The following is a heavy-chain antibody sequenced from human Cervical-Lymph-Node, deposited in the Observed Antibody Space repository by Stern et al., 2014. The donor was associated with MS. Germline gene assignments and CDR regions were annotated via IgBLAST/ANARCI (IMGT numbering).Heavy chain of an antibody. CDR1: GFSLSNSG. J-gene: IGHJ6*02. CDR3: MGVGDAMHV. CDR2: MSIFGGKK. Sequence: DQLVESGGGVVQPGRSLTLSCAASGFSLSNSGMHWVRQAPGKGLEWVAVMSIFGGKKKYGDSVKGRFSISRDMANNTLFLQMNSLRPEDTAVYYCMGVGDAMHVWGQGTTVIVSS. V-gene: IGHV3-30*03.